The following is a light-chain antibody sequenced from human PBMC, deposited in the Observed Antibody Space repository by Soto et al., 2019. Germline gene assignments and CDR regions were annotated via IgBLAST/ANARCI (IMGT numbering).Light chain of an antibody. CDR1: QFVSSR. CDR2: DTS. J-gene: IGKJ1*01. Sequence: DIVVTQSPATLSASPGERVTLSCRASQFVSSRLAWYQQRPGQVPRLLIYDTSTRAPGISARFSGSGSGTECTLTISSLQSEDFAVYYGQEYIQWPPGMFGPGTTVDIK. V-gene: IGKV3-15*01. CDR3: QEYIQWPPGM.